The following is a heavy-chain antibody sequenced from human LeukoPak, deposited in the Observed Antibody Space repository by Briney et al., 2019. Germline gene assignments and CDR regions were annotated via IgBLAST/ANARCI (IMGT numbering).Heavy chain of an antibody. CDR3: ARRRANSGDYVDY. Sequence: ASVKVSCKASGGTFSSYAISWVRQAPGQGLEWMGWMNPNSGNTGYAQKFQDRVIMTRNTSISTAYMELSSLRSEDTAVYYCARRRANSGDYVDYWGQGTLVTVSS. J-gene: IGHJ4*02. CDR2: MNPNSGNT. V-gene: IGHV1-8*02. D-gene: IGHD4-17*01. CDR1: GGTFSSYA.